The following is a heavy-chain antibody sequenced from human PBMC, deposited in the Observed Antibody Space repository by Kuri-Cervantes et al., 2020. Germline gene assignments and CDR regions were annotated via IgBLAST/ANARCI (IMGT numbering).Heavy chain of an antibody. CDR2: ISYDGSNK. Sequence: GGSLRLSCAASGFTVTKNYMNWVRQAPGKGLEWVAVISYDGSNKYYADSVKGRFTISRDNSKNTLYLQMNSLRAEDTAVYYCAREPTSWVEWLLYYYYGMDVWGQGTTVTVSS. J-gene: IGHJ6*02. CDR1: GFTVTKNY. V-gene: IGHV3-30-3*01. D-gene: IGHD3-3*01. CDR3: AREPTSWVEWLLYYYYGMDV.